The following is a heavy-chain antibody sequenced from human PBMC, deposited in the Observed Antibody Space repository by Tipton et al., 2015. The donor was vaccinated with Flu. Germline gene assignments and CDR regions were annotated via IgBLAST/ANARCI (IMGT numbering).Heavy chain of an antibody. CDR1: GSSIRHYY. CDR2: ISHSGST. Sequence: LRLSCTVSGSSIRHYYWSWIRQPAGKGLEWIGGISHSGSTHYNVSLNGRVIMSVDPSKGQLSLRLSSATAADTAKYYCARVLSGYSGYPGGDAFDVWGQGTVLIVS. CDR3: ARVLSGYSGYPGGDAFDV. D-gene: IGHD5-12*01. V-gene: IGHV4-4*07. J-gene: IGHJ3*01.